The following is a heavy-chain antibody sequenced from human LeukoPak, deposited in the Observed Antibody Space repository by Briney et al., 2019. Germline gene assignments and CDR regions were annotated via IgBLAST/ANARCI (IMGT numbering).Heavy chain of an antibody. J-gene: IGHJ3*02. Sequence: GSLRLSCGASWFTVSTSYKSWGRQGPGEGVEGGSVIYSGGCGSSTYYADSVKGRFTISRDNSKNTLYLQMNSLRAEDTAVYYCARDPLSYYYDSSGFDAFDIWGQGTMVTVSS. CDR1: WFTVSTSY. D-gene: IGHD3-22*01. V-gene: IGHV3-66*01. CDR2: IYSGGCGSST. CDR3: ARDPLSYYYDSSGFDAFDI.